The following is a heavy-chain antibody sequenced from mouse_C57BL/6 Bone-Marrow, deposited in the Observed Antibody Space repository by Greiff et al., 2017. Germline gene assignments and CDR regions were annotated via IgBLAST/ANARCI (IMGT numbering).Heavy chain of an antibody. CDR2: IDPENGDP. CDR3: TTYGYYPWFAY. D-gene: IGHD2-3*01. V-gene: IGHV14-4*01. CDR1: GFNIKDDY. Sequence: EVKLMGSGAELVRPGASVKLSCTASGFNIKDDYMHWVKQRPEQGLEWIGWIDPENGDPEYASKFQGKATITADTSSTTAYLQLSSLTSEDTAVYYCTTYGYYPWFAYWGQGTLVTVSA. J-gene: IGHJ3*01.